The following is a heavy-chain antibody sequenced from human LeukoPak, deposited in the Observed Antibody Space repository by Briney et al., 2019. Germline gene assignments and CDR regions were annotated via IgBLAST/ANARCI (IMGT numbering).Heavy chain of an antibody. CDR1: GYTFTGYY. Sequence: ASVKVSCKASGYTFTGYYMHWVRQAPGQGLEWMGWINPNSGGTNYAQKFQGRVSMTRDTSISTAYMELSRLRSDDTAVYYCARDWEGLGEYWYFDLWGRGTLVTVSS. J-gene: IGHJ2*01. CDR3: ARDWEGLGEYWYFDL. V-gene: IGHV1-2*02. D-gene: IGHD1-26*01. CDR2: INPNSGGT.